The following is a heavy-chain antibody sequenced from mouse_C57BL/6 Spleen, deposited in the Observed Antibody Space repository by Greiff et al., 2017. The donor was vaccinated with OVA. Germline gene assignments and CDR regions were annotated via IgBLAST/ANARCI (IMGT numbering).Heavy chain of an antibody. CDR3: ARNYGSSYKWFAY. V-gene: IGHV1-55*01. CDR2: IYPGSGST. Sequence: VQLQQPGAELVKPGASVKMSCKASGYTFTSYWITWVKQRPGQGLEWIGDIYPGSGSTNYNEKFKSKATLTVDTSSSTAYMQLSSLTSEDSAVYYCARNYGSSYKWFAYWGQGTLVTVSA. D-gene: IGHD1-1*01. J-gene: IGHJ3*01. CDR1: GYTFTSYW.